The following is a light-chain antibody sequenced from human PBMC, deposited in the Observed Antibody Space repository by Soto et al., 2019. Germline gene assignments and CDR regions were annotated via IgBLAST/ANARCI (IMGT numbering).Light chain of an antibody. V-gene: IGLV2-14*01. J-gene: IGLJ1*01. Sequence: QSVLTQPASVSGSPGRSITVSCTGTSSDIGSYNYVSWYQQHPGKAPKLIIYEVNNRPSGVSNRFSGSKSGNTASLTVSGLQAEDEADYYCASFTTASTRVFGTGTK. CDR2: EVN. CDR3: ASFTTASTRV. CDR1: SSDIGSYNY.